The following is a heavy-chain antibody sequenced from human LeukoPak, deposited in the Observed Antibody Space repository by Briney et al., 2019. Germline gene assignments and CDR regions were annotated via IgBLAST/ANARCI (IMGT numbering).Heavy chain of an antibody. J-gene: IGHJ6*02. Sequence: GGSLRLSCAASGFTFSSYEMNWVRQAPGKGLEWVSHISSSGSTIYYADSVKGRFTISRDNAKNSLYLQMNSLRAEDTAVYYCARDGAAQYYYYGMDVWGQGTTVTVSS. V-gene: IGHV3-48*03. CDR3: ARDGAAQYYYYGMDV. D-gene: IGHD6-6*01. CDR2: ISSSGSTI. CDR1: GFTFSSYE.